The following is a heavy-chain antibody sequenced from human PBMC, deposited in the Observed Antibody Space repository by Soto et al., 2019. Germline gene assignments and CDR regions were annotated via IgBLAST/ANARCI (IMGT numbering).Heavy chain of an antibody. Sequence: PGESLKISCKGSGYSFTSYWIGWVRQMPGKGLEWMGIIYPGDSDTRYSPSFQGQVTISADKSISTAYLQWSSLKASDTAMYYCARGGVPGYCSSTSRYMKGVMDYYYYYGMDVWGQGTTVTVSS. CDR3: ARGGVPGYCSSTSRYMKGVMDYYYYYGMDV. CDR1: GYSFTSYW. CDR2: IYPGDSDT. D-gene: IGHD2-2*02. V-gene: IGHV5-51*01. J-gene: IGHJ6*02.